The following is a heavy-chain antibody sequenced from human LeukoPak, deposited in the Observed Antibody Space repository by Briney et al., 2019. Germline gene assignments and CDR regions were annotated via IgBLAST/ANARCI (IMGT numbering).Heavy chain of an antibody. CDR1: GYTFTDYY. CDR2: INPNSGGT. D-gene: IGHD3-22*01. CDR3: ARVHFYDSSGYSLINP. J-gene: IGHJ4*02. V-gene: IGHV1-2*02. Sequence: GASVTVSCTASGYTFTDYYMHWVRQAPGQGLEWMGWINPNSGGTNYAQKFQGRVTMTRDTSISTAYMELSRLKSDDTAVYYCARVHFYDSSGYSLINPWGQGTLVTVSS.